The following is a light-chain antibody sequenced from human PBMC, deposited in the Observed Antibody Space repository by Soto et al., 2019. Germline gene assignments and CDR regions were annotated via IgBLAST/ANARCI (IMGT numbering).Light chain of an antibody. J-gene: IGKJ1*01. CDR2: EAS. CDR3: LPDYNYTRT. V-gene: IGKV1-6*01. Sequence: AIQMTQSPSSLSASVGDTVTFTCRASQDIGKDLGWYQQKPGEAPVLLIYEASTAQSGVPSRFTGSGSGTEFTLTISSLQPEDFANYSCLPDYNYTRTFGQGTKVDIK. CDR1: QDIGKD.